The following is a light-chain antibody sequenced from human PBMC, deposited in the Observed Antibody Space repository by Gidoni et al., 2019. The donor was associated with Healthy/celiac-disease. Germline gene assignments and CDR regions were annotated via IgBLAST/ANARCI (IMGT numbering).Light chain of an antibody. CDR2: AAS. J-gene: IGKJ3*01. Sequence: SHLTQSPSFLPASGGDRVTLACRASQGISSYLAWYQQKPGKAPKLLIYAASTLQSGVPSRFSGSGSGTEFTLTISSLQPEDFAAYYCQQLNSYPITFGPGTKVEIK. CDR3: QQLNSYPIT. V-gene: IGKV1-9*01. CDR1: QGISSY.